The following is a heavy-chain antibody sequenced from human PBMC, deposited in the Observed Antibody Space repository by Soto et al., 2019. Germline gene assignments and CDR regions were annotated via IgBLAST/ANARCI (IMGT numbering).Heavy chain of an antibody. D-gene: IGHD6-19*01. V-gene: IGHV1-3*01. CDR3: ARAVAVAADFDY. CDR1: GCTFSGYA. Sequence: GASGKIACRASGCTFSGYAMHWARQAPGQRLEWMGWINAGNGNTKYSQKFQGRVTITRDTSASTAYMELSSLRSEDTAVYYCARAVAVAADFDYWGQGTLVTVS. J-gene: IGHJ4*02. CDR2: INAGNGNT.